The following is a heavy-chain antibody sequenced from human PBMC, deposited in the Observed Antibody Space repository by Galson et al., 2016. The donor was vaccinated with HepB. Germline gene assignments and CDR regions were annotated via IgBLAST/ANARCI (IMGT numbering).Heavy chain of an antibody. CDR2: ISANGRKT. CDR3: AKAAFPAPDIVATGTADH. V-gene: IGHV3-23*01. CDR1: GFTFTTHA. D-gene: IGHD5-12*01. Sequence: SLRLSCAASGFTFTTHAMTWVRQAPGKGLEWVSGISANGRKTFYADSVRGRFSISRDNSKNILYLQMNSLTAEATAVYYCAKAAFPAPDIVATGTADHWGQGTLVTVSS. J-gene: IGHJ4*02.